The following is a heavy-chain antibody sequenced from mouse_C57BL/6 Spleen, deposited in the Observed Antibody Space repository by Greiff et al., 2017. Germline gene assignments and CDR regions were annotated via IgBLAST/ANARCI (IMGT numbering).Heavy chain of an antibody. D-gene: IGHD4-1*01. CDR3: ARDLKLGFDY. Sequence: EVKVVESGGGLVKPGGSLKLSCAASGFTFSSYAMSWVRQTPEKRLEWVATISDGGSYTYYPDNVKGRFTISRDNAKNNLYLQMSHLKSEDTAMYYCARDLKLGFDYWGQGTTLTVSS. CDR2: ISDGGSYT. J-gene: IGHJ2*01. V-gene: IGHV5-4*01. CDR1: GFTFSSYA.